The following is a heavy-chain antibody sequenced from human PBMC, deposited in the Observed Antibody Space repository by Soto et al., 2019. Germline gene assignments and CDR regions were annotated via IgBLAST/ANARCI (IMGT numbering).Heavy chain of an antibody. CDR2: IYYTGST. CDR1: GGSMSSNY. Sequence: LSLTCTVSGGSMSSNYWTWIRQSPGKGLEWIGYIYYTGSTKYNPSLKSRVTISLDTSKNQFSLRLTSVTSADTAVYYCARGGSYGDFFDYWGQGAQVTVSS. CDR3: ARGGSYGDFFDY. J-gene: IGHJ4*02. D-gene: IGHD4-17*01. V-gene: IGHV4-59*01.